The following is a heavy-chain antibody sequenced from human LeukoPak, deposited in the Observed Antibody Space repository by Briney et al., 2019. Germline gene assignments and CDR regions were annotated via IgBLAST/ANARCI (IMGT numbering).Heavy chain of an antibody. Sequence: PGGSLRLSCAASGFTFSSYAMSWVRQAPGKGLEWVSAISGSGGSTYYADSVKGRFTISRDNSKNTLYLQMNSLRAKDTAVYYCAKDLIHITMVRGVIGRDNWFDPWGQGTLVTVSS. CDR3: AKDLIHITMVRGVIGRDNWFDP. D-gene: IGHD3-10*01. J-gene: IGHJ5*02. V-gene: IGHV3-23*01. CDR1: GFTFSSYA. CDR2: ISGSGGST.